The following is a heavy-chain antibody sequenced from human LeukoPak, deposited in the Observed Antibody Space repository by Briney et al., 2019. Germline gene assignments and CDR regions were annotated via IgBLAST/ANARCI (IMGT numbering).Heavy chain of an antibody. CDR3: ARTGPHYYYGMDV. CDR2: IYYSGRT. Sequence: PSETLSLTCTVSGGSISSYYWSWIQQPPGKGLEWIGYIYYSGRTNYNPSLKSQVTISVDTSKNQFSLKLSSVTAADTAVYYCARTGPHYYYGMDVWGQGTTVTVSS. J-gene: IGHJ6*02. D-gene: IGHD3-9*01. CDR1: GGSISSYY. V-gene: IGHV4-59*01.